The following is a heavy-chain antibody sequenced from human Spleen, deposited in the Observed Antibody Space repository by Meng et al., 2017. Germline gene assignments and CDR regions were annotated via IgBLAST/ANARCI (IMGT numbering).Heavy chain of an antibody. D-gene: IGHD3-3*01. Sequence: GESLKISCAASGFTFSSYAMHWVRQAPGKGLEWVAVISYDGSNKYYADSVKGRFTTSRDNSKNTLYLQMNSLRAEDTAVYYCARDRDFWSGYYWSYYYGMDVWGQGTTVTVSS. J-gene: IGHJ6*02. CDR3: ARDRDFWSGYYWSYYYGMDV. V-gene: IGHV3-30*04. CDR2: ISYDGSNK. CDR1: GFTFSSYA.